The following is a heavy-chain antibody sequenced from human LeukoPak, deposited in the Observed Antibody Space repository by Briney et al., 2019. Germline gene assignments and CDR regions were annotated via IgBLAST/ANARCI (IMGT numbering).Heavy chain of an antibody. Sequence: TGGSLRLSCAASGFTFSSYAMSWVRQAPGKGLEWVSAISGSGGSTYYADSVKGRFIISRDNSKNTLYLQMNSLRAEDTAVYYCAKAGYSSGWYGDWFDPWGQGTLVTVSS. V-gene: IGHV3-23*01. CDR1: GFTFSSYA. CDR2: ISGSGGST. J-gene: IGHJ5*02. D-gene: IGHD6-19*01. CDR3: AKAGYSSGWYGDWFDP.